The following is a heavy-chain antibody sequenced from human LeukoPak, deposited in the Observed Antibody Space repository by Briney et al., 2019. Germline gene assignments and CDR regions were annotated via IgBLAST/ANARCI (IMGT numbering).Heavy chain of an antibody. J-gene: IGHJ4*02. CDR1: GFTFSSYA. V-gene: IGHV3-23*01. CDR2: IFPSGGEI. Sequence: GGSLRLSCVVSGFTFSSYAMSWVRQPPGKGLEWVSSIFPSGGEIHYADSVRGRFTISRDNSKSTLSLQMNSLRAEDTAIYYCATYRQVLLPFESWGQGTLVTVSS. CDR3: ATYRQVLLPFES. D-gene: IGHD2-8*02.